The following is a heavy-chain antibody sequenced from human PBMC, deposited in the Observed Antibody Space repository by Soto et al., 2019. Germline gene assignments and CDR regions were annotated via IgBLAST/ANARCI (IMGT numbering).Heavy chain of an antibody. D-gene: IGHD6-13*01. Sequence: SETLSLTCTVSGDSISSDYWSWVRQPPGKGLEWIGYTYYSGLTNTNPSLKSRLTISVDTSKNQFSLKLTSVTAADTAVYYCARARGSSQNLDTWGQGTLVTVSS. CDR1: GDSISSDY. CDR3: ARARGSSQNLDT. J-gene: IGHJ5*02. CDR2: TYYSGLT. V-gene: IGHV4-59*01.